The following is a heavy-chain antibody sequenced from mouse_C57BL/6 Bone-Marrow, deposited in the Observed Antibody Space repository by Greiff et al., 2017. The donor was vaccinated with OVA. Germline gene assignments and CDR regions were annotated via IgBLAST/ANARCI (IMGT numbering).Heavy chain of an antibody. Sequence: EVQLQQSGAELVRPGASVKLSCTASGFNIKDDYMHWVKQRPEQGLEWIGWIDPENGDTEYASKFQGKATITADTSSNTAYLQLSSLTSEGTAVYYCTTLVAYGSGYRFAYWGQGTLVTVSA. V-gene: IGHV14-4*01. CDR1: GFNIKDDY. CDR2: IDPENGDT. D-gene: IGHD1-1*01. J-gene: IGHJ3*01. CDR3: TTLVAYGSGYRFAY.